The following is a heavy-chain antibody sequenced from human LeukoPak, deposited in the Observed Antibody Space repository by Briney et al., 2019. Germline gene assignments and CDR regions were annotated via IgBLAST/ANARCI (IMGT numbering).Heavy chain of an antibody. V-gene: IGHV4-59*08. CDR2: FYYSGST. Sequence: PSETLSLTCSVSGGSISTYYWSWVRQPPGKGLEWIGYFYYSGSTIYNPSLKSRVTISVDTSKNQFSLKMSSVTAADTAVYYCARHHKYGYTYFSYGMDVWGQGTTVTVSS. J-gene: IGHJ6*02. CDR1: GGSISTYY. CDR3: ARHHKYGYTYFSYGMDV. D-gene: IGHD5-24*01.